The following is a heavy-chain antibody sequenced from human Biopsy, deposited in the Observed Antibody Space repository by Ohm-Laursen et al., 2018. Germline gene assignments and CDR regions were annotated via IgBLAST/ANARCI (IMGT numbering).Heavy chain of an antibody. CDR3: TRGGYYYDSLAYYYWFDP. D-gene: IGHD3-22*01. CDR2: INAKTCDT. J-gene: IGHJ5*02. Sequence: ASVKVSCKAFGYMFTGYHVHWVRQAPGQGLEWMGWINAKTCDTNYAQKFQGRVTMTRDTSISTAYVDLSSLRSDDTAVYYCTRGGYYYDSLAYYYWFDPWGQGTLVTVSS. CDR1: GYMFTGYH. V-gene: IGHV1-2*02.